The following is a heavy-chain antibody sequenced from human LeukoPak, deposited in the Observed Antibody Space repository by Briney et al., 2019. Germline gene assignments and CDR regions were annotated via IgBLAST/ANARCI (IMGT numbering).Heavy chain of an antibody. V-gene: IGHV3-23*01. CDR3: AIMHRYYDGSGYWVQ. D-gene: IGHD3-22*01. Sequence: GWSLRLSCASSGCTFSSYARSWFRQAPCKGLEGVSGISTSGGTTYYADSVKGRFTISRDNPRNTLYMKMNSLRAEDTAVYYCAIMHRYYDGSGYWVQWGKGTLVTVSS. CDR2: ISTSGGTT. CDR1: GCTFSSYA. J-gene: IGHJ4*02.